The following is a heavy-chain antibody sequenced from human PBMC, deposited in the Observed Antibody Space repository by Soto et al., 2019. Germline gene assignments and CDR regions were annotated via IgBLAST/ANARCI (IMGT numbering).Heavy chain of an antibody. Sequence: ASVKVSCKASGYTFTSYYMHWVRQAPGQGLEWMGIINPSGGSTSYAQKFQGRVTMTRDTSTSTVYMELSSLRSEDTAVYYCAILYGSGSYLAAEAFDIWGQGTMVTVSS. CDR2: INPSGGST. D-gene: IGHD3-10*01. CDR3: AILYGSGSYLAAEAFDI. CDR1: GYTFTSYY. V-gene: IGHV1-46*03. J-gene: IGHJ3*02.